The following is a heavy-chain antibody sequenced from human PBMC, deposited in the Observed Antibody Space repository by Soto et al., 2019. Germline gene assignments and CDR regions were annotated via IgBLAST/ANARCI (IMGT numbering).Heavy chain of an antibody. CDR2: ISYDGSNK. J-gene: IGHJ2*01. D-gene: IGHD2-21*02. Sequence: GGSLRLSCAASGFTFSSYGMHWVRQAPGKGLEWVAVISYDGSNKYYADSVKGRFTISRDNSKNTLYLQMNSLRAEGTAVYYCAKQYCGGDCPYWYFDLWGRGTLVTVS. V-gene: IGHV3-30*18. CDR3: AKQYCGGDCPYWYFDL. CDR1: GFTFSSYG.